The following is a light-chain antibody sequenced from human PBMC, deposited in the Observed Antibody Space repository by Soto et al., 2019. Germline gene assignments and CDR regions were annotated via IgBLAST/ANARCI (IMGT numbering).Light chain of an antibody. CDR1: QSVSSSY. CDR3: QQYGSSPPT. V-gene: IGKV3-20*01. J-gene: IGKJ1*01. Sequence: LVLTQSPGTLSLSPGERDTLSCRASQSVSSSYLAWYQQKPGQAPRLLIYGASSRATGIPDRFSGSGSGTDFTLTISRLEPEDFAVYYCQQYGSSPPTFGQGTKVDIK. CDR2: GAS.